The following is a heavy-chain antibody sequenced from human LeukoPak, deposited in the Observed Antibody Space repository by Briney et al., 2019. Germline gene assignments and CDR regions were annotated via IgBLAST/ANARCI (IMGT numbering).Heavy chain of an antibody. CDR2: ISNSSSYI. V-gene: IGHV3-21*01. Sequence: GGSLRLSCAASGFTFSSYSMNWVRQAPGKGLEWVSSISNSSSYIYYADSVKGRFTISRDNAKNSLYLQMNSLRAEDTAVYYCARGEYYDSSGYYYSNGMDVWGQGTTVTVSS. D-gene: IGHD3-22*01. CDR3: ARGEYYDSSGYYYSNGMDV. J-gene: IGHJ6*02. CDR1: GFTFSSYS.